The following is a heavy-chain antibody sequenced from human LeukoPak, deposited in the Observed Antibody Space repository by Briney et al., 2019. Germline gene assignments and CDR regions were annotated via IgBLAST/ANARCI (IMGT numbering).Heavy chain of an antibody. CDR3: ARDPFDFWSGYSAGYYMDV. V-gene: IGHV1-2*02. CDR2: INPNSGGT. J-gene: IGHJ6*03. D-gene: IGHD3-3*01. CDR1: GYTFTGYY. Sequence: ASVKVSCKASGYTFTGYYMHWVRQAPGQGLEWMGWINPNSGGTNYAQKFQGRVTMTRDTSISTAYMELSRLRSDDTAVYYCARDPFDFWSGYSAGYYMDVWGKGPRSPSP.